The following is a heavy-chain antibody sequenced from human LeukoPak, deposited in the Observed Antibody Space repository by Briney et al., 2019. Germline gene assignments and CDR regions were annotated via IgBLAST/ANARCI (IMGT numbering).Heavy chain of an antibody. CDR1: GFTFSGYW. D-gene: IGHD1-26*01. J-gene: IGHJ1*01. CDR2: INSDESIT. Sequence: GGSLRLSCAASGFTFSGYWMHWVRQAQGKGLVWVSRINSDESITNYADSVKGRFTISRDNAKNTLYLQMDSLRAEDTAVYHCASGGVAGGTYLQYWRQGTLVTVSS. V-gene: IGHV3-74*01. CDR3: ASGGVAGGTYLQY.